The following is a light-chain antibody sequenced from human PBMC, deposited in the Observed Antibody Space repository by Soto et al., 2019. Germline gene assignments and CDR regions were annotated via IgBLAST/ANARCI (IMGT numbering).Light chain of an antibody. CDR2: GAS. CDR3: QQYGSSRGVT. V-gene: IGKV3-20*01. CDR1: QSVSSSY. Sequence: EIVLTQSPGTLSLSPGERATLYCRASQSVSSSYLAWYQQKPGQAPRLLIYGASSRATGIPDRFSGSGSGTDFTLTISRLEPEDFAVYYCQQYGSSRGVTFGPGTKVDIK. J-gene: IGKJ3*01.